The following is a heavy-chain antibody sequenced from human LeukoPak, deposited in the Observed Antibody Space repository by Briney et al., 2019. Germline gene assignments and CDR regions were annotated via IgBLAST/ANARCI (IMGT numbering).Heavy chain of an antibody. J-gene: IGHJ4*02. CDR1: GGSISNYY. CDR2: IYYSGST. V-gene: IGHV4-59*12. Sequence: SETLSLTCTVSGGSISNYYWSWIRQPPGKGLEWIGYIYYSGSTSYNPSLKSRVTISVDTARNQFSLKLSSVTAADTAVYYCARDVYASETYYVGHWGQGILVTVSS. CDR3: ARDVYASETYYVGH. D-gene: IGHD3-10*01.